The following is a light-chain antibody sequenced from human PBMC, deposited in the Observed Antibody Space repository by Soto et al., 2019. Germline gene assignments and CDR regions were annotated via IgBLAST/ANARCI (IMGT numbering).Light chain of an antibody. J-gene: IGKJ4*01. CDR3: QQHSNWPLT. V-gene: IGKV3-11*01. Sequence: EIVLTQSPVTLSLSPGERATLSCRASQNVSSYLAWYQQKPGQAPRLLIYDASNRATDIPARFSGSGSGTDFILTISSLEPEDFAVYYCQQHSNWPLTFGGGTKVEIK. CDR2: DAS. CDR1: QNVSSY.